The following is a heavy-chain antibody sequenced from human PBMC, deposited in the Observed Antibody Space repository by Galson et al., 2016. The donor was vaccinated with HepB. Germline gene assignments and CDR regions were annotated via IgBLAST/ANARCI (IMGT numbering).Heavy chain of an antibody. J-gene: IGHJ3*01. CDR1: GFTFSRSG. V-gene: IGHV3-48*02. Sequence: SLRLSCAGFGFTFSRSGLNWVRQAPGKGLQWISYISSSISTIYYADSVKGRFPISRDNAKNSVYLEMNSLRDDDTGVYYCARGLVRSAFDLWGQGTLVTGSS. CDR3: ARGLVRSAFDL. CDR2: ISSSISTI. D-gene: IGHD6-6*01.